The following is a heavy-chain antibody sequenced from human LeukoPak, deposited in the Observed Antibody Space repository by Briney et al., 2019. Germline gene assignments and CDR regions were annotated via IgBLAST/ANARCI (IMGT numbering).Heavy chain of an antibody. CDR1: GGSISSGSYY. Sequence: SQTLSLTCTVTGGSISSGSYYWSWIRQPAGKGLECIGRIYTSGSTNYNPSLESRVTISVDTSKNQSSLKLSSVTAADTAVYYCARARRRLTYSSSWYGEYCGQGTLVTVSS. CDR2: IYTSGST. V-gene: IGHV4-61*02. D-gene: IGHD6-13*01. CDR3: ARARRRLTYSSSWYGEY. J-gene: IGHJ4*02.